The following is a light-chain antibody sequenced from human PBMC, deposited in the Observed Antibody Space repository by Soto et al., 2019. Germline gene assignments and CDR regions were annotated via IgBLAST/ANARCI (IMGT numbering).Light chain of an antibody. CDR2: AAS. CDR1: QSVTSSY. J-gene: IGKJ1*01. CDR3: HQYGTSPKT. Sequence: EIVLTQSPGTLSLSPGERATLSCRASQSVTSSYLAWYQQKPGQAPRLLIYAASSRASAIPDRFSGSGSGTDFTLTISRLEPEDFAVYYCHQYGTSPKTFGQGTKVDIK. V-gene: IGKV3-20*01.